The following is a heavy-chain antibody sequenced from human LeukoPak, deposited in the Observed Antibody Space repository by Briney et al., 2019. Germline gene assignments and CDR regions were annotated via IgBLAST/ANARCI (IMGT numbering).Heavy chain of an antibody. CDR3: AKGSRDGYNYYFDY. CDR1: GFTFDDYA. J-gene: IGHJ4*02. V-gene: IGHV3-9*01. Sequence: QPGRSLRLSSAASGFTFDDYAMHWVRQAPGKGLEWVSGISWNSGSIGYADSVKGRFTISRDNAKNSLYLQMNSLRAEDTALYYCAKGSRDGYNYYFDYWGQGTLVTVSS. D-gene: IGHD5-24*01. CDR2: ISWNSGSI.